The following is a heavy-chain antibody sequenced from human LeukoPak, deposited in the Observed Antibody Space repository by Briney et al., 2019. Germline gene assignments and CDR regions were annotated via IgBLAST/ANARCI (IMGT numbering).Heavy chain of an antibody. CDR2: TSSSSSYI. V-gene: IGHV3-21*01. CDR3: ARGIAVAQTNFDY. D-gene: IGHD6-19*01. Sequence: GGSLRLSCAASGFTFSSYSMNWVRQAPGKGLEWVSSTSSSSSYIYYADSVKGRFTISRDNAKNSLYLQMNSLRAEDTAVYYCARGIAVAQTNFDYWGQGTLVTVSS. J-gene: IGHJ4*02. CDR1: GFTFSSYS.